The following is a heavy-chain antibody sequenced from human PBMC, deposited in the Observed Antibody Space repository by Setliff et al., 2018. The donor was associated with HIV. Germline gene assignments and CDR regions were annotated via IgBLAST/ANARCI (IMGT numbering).Heavy chain of an antibody. Sequence: PSETLSLTCTVSGGSINLYYWSWVRQPAGKGLQWIGRIYTSGSANYTPSLKSRVAMSIDTSKYQISLRLSSVTAADTAVYYCARHGSNWFDPWGQGTQVTVSS. D-gene: IGHD3-10*01. J-gene: IGHJ5*02. CDR3: ARHGSNWFDP. V-gene: IGHV4-4*07. CDR1: GGSINLYY. CDR2: IYTSGSA.